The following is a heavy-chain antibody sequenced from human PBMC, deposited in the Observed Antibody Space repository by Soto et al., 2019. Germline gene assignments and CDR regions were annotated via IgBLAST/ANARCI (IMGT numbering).Heavy chain of an antibody. Sequence: DVQLVESGGGLVLRGESLRLSCAASGFTVGSAYMSWVRQAPGKGLEWVAGIYSGGNTYYADSVKGRFTISRDTSKNRLYLQMNSLRAVDAAIYYCARDPWVGDIGDYWGQGTLVTVSS. CDR2: IYSGGNT. D-gene: IGHD4-17*01. J-gene: IGHJ4*02. CDR1: GFTVGSAY. CDR3: ARDPWVGDIGDY. V-gene: IGHV3-66*01.